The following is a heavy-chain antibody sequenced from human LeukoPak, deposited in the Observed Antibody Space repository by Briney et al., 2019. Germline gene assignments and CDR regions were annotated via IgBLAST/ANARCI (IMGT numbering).Heavy chain of an antibody. D-gene: IGHD3-22*01. CDR2: ISYDGSNK. CDR1: GFTFSDYY. J-gene: IGHJ4*02. CDR3: ARESYDSSGYHY. Sequence: PGGSLRLSCAASGFTFSDYYMSWIRQAPGKGLEWVAVISYDGSNKYYADSVKGRFTISRDNSKNTLYLQMNSLRAEDTAAYYCARESYDSSGYHYWGQGTLVTVSS. V-gene: IGHV3-30-3*01.